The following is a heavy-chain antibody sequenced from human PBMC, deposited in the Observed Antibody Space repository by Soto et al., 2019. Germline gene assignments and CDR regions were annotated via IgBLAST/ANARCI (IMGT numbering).Heavy chain of an antibody. V-gene: IGHV4-39*01. CDR2: ICYSGST. Sequence: NLSLTCSVSGGSINSSTYCWGWIRQPPGKGLEWIGSICYSGSTYYNPSLESRVTISVDTSKNQFSLNLSSVTAADTAVYYCARRTRVAVAGTSRFDYWGQGTLVTVSS. J-gene: IGHJ4*02. D-gene: IGHD6-19*01. CDR1: GGSINSSTYC. CDR3: ARRTRVAVAGTSRFDY.